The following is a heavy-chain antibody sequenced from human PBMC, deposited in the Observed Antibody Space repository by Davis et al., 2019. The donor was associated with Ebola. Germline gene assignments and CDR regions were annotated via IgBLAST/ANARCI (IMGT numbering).Heavy chain of an antibody. D-gene: IGHD3-22*01. CDR2: IYYSGST. CDR3: ARDPYYYDSSGYYYYYGIDV. Sequence: LRLSCTVSGGSISSGGYYWSWIRQHPGKGLEWIGYIYYSGSTYYNPSLKSRVTISVDTSKNQFSLKLSSVTAADTAVYYCARDPYYYDSSGYYYYYGIDVWGQGTTVTVSS. J-gene: IGHJ6*02. CDR1: GGSISSGGYY. V-gene: IGHV4-31*03.